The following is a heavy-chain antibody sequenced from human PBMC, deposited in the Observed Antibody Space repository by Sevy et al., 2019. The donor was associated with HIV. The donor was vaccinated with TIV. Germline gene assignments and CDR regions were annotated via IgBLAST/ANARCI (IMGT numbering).Heavy chain of an antibody. CDR3: ARDFAEAGTYYFDY. CDR1: GFTFSNYA. D-gene: IGHD3-10*01. CDR2: ISYDGSHK. Sequence: GGSLRLSCAASGFTFSNYAMHWVRQAPGKGLEWVAVISYDGSHKYYADSVKGRFTISRDNSKNKLYLQMNSLRAEDTAVYYCARDFAEAGTYYFDYWGQGTLVTVSS. J-gene: IGHJ4*02. V-gene: IGHV3-30-3*01.